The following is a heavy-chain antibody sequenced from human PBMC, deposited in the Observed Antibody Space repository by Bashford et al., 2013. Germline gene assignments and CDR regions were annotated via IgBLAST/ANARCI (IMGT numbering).Heavy chain of an antibody. Sequence: VRQAPGKGLEWVSGISGSGTERYYADSVKGRFTISRDKSKSTVHLQMNSLRAEDTAVYYCAKGRPATVNYYFEYWGQGTLVTVSS. CDR2: ISGSGTER. D-gene: IGHD3-10*01. CDR3: AKGRPATVNYYFEY. V-gene: IGHV3-23*01. J-gene: IGHJ4*02.